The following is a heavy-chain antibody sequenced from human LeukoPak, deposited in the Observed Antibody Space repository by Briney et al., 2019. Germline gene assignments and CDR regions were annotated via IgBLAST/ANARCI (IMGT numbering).Heavy chain of an antibody. CDR1: GGSISSYY. V-gene: IGHV4-4*07. Sequence: SETLSLTCTVSGGSISSYYWSWIRQPAGKGLEWIGRIYTSGSTNYNPSLKSRVTISVDTSKNQFSLKLSSVTAADTAVYYCASSYYDYVWGSYRVDYWGQGTLVTVSS. J-gene: IGHJ4*02. CDR2: IYTSGST. D-gene: IGHD3-16*02. CDR3: ASSYYDYVWGSYRVDY.